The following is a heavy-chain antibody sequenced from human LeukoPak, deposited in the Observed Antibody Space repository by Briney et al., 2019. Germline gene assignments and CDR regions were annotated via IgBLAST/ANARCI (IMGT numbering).Heavy chain of an antibody. CDR1: GDSVSSNNAA. CDR3: SSWIMDV. J-gene: IGHJ6*02. CDR2: TYYRSKWYY. V-gene: IGHV6-1*01. Sequence: SQTLSLTCAISGDSVSSNNAAWNWIRQSPSRGLEWLGRTYYRSKWYYDYAVSVKSRISISPDTSKNQFFLQLSSVTPEDTAVYYCSSWIMDVWGQGTTVTVSS. D-gene: IGHD6-13*01.